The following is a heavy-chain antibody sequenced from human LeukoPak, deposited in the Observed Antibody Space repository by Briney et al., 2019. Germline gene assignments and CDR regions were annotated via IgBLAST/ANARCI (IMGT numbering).Heavy chain of an antibody. CDR3: AKEGPFSGSRTFDF. CDR1: GFTFSSYA. Sequence: PGGSLRLSCAAYGFTFSSYAMSWVRQAPGKGLEWVAAIRCRGGRTYYADSVHRLFTIPRDNSKHPLYPQMTSVRAEDTAVYSFAKEGPFSGSRTFDFWGQGPLVTVSS. J-gene: IGHJ4*02. CDR2: IRCRGGRT. V-gene: IGHV3-23*01. D-gene: IGHD1-26*01.